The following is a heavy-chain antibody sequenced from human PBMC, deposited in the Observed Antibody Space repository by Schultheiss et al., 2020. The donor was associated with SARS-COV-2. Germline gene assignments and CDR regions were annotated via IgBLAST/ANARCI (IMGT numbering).Heavy chain of an antibody. J-gene: IGHJ4*02. CDR1: GYSFTSYW. D-gene: IGHD5-12*01. CDR3: VVATITPLIDY. CDR2: IDPSDSYT. V-gene: IGHV5-10-1*01. Sequence: GESLKISCKGSGYSFTSYWIGWVRQMPGKGLEWMGRIDPSDSYTNYSPSFQGHVTISADKSISTAYLQWSSLKASDTAMYYCVVATITPLIDYWGQGTLVTVSS.